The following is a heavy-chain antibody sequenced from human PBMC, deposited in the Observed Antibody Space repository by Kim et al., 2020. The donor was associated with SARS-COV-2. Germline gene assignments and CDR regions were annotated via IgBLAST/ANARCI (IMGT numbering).Heavy chain of an antibody. Sequence: GGSLRLSCAASGFTFSSYWMSWVRQAPGKGLEWVANIKQDGSEKYYVDSVKGRFTISRDNAKNSLYLQMNSLRAEDTAVYYCASGGVTPRQGYHDAFDIWGQGTMVTVSS. V-gene: IGHV3-7*01. J-gene: IGHJ3*02. D-gene: IGHD2-15*01. CDR1: GFTFSSYW. CDR3: ASGGVTPRQGYHDAFDI. CDR2: IKQDGSEK.